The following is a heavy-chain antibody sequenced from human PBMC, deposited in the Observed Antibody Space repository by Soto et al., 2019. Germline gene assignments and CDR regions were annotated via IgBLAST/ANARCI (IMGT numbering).Heavy chain of an antibody. V-gene: IGHV1-18*01. CDR3: ARDMEWLRFCDSDDYGMDV. Sequence: ASVKVSCKASGYPFTSYGISWVRQAPGQGLEWMGWIGAYNGNTNYEQKLQGRVTMTTDTSTSTAYMELRSLRSDDTAVYYCARDMEWLRFCDSDDYGMDVWCQGTTVIVSS. CDR2: IGAYNGNT. J-gene: IGHJ6*02. D-gene: IGHD5-12*01. CDR1: GYPFTSYG.